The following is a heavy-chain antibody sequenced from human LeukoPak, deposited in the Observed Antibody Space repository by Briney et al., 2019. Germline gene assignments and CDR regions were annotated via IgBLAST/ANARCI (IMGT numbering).Heavy chain of an antibody. Sequence: PGGSLRLSCEVSEFTFSNSWMSWVRQAPGKGLEWVAYISISGFTFYYADSVKGRFTISRDNSKNTLYLQMKSLRAEDTAVYYCAKDKNALCSITCRSEFDFWGQGTLVTVSS. CDR2: ISISGFTF. CDR1: EFTFSNSW. V-gene: IGHV3-48*01. J-gene: IGHJ4*02. CDR3: AKDKNALCSITCRSEFDF. D-gene: IGHD2-2*01.